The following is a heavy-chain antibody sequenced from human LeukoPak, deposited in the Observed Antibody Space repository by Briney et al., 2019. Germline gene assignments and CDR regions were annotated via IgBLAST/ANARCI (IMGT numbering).Heavy chain of an antibody. CDR1: GFTFSSYS. V-gene: IGHV3-21*01. CDR2: ISSSSSYI. CDR3: ARDRLGIAAAGVDY. D-gene: IGHD6-13*01. Sequence: PGGPLRLSCAASGFTFSSYSMNWVRQAPGKGLEWVSSISSSSSYIHYADSVKGRFTISRDNAKNSLYLQMNSLRAEDTAVYNCARDRLGIAAAGVDYWGQGTLVTVSS. J-gene: IGHJ4*02.